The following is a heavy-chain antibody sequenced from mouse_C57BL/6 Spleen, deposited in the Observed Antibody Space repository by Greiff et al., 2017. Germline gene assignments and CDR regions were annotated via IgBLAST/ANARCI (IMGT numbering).Heavy chain of an antibody. CDR1: GYTFTSYW. CDR3: ARRDYYYGSSYGYAMDY. D-gene: IGHD1-1*01. CDR2: IDPSDSYT. Sequence: VQLQQPGAELVKPGASVKLSCKASGYTFTSYWMQWVKQRPGQGLEWIGEIDPSDSYTNYNQKFKGKATLTVDTSSSTAYMQLSSLTSEDSAVYYCARRDYYYGSSYGYAMDYWGQGTSVTVSS. J-gene: IGHJ4*01. V-gene: IGHV1-50*01.